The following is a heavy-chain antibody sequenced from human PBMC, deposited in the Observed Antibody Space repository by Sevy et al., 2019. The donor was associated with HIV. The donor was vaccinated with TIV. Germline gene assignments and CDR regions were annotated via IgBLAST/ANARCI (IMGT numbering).Heavy chain of an antibody. J-gene: IGHJ4*02. CDR2: IFFSGRT. CDR3: ARHGGLVDRGFDY. Sequence: SETLSFTCIVSGGSIGRNSYDWGWIRQSPGKGLEWIGSIFFSGRTNYATSLKSRVTISVDKSKNQLSLQMRSVTATDTALYYCARHGGLVDRGFDYWGQGTLVTVSS. CDR1: GGSIGRNSYD. V-gene: IGHV4-39*01. D-gene: IGHD3-10*01.